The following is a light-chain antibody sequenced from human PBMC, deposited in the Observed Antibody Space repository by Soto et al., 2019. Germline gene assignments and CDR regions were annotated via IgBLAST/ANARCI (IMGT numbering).Light chain of an antibody. CDR3: QSYASSLSGSV. Sequence: QSVLTQPPSVSGAPGQRVTISCTGSSSNIGAGYDVHWYQQLPGTAPKLLIYGNSNRPSGVPDRFSGSKSGTSASLAITGLQAEDEADYSCQSYASSLSGSVFGGGTKLAVL. CDR1: SSNIGAGYD. CDR2: GNS. J-gene: IGLJ3*02. V-gene: IGLV1-40*01.